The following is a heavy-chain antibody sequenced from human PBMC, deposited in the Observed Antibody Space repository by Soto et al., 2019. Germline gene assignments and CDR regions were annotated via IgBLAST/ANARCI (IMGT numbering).Heavy chain of an antibody. CDR2: INRDGRST. CDR1: GFSFSGYW. V-gene: IGHV3-74*01. D-gene: IGHD7-27*01. J-gene: IGHJ5*02. Sequence: GGSLRLSCAASGFSFSGYWMHWVRQAPGKGLVWVSRINRDGRSTSYADSVKGRFTISRDDVKNTLYLEMNRLRAEDTAVYYCARDPDWGGYSWFDPWGQGTLVTVSS. CDR3: ARDPDWGGYSWFDP.